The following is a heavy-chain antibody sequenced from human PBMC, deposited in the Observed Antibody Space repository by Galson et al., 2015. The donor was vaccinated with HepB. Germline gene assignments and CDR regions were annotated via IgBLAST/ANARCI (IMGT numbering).Heavy chain of an antibody. CDR2: IIPIFGTA. CDR3: ARQPWPQLESYNNYYYYYMDV. J-gene: IGHJ6*03. D-gene: IGHD1-1*01. CDR1: GGTFSSYA. Sequence: SVKVSCKASGGTFSSYAISWVRQAPGQGLEWMGGIIPIFGTANYAQKFQGRVTITADESTSTAYMELSSLRSEDTAVYYCARQPWPQLESYNNYYYYYMDVWGKWTTVTVSS. V-gene: IGHV1-69*13.